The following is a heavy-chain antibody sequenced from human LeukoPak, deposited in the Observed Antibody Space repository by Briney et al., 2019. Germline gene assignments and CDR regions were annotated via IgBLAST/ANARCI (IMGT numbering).Heavy chain of an antibody. CDR3: AKDPLQYGSGSYYFDD. CDR1: EFTFSSYG. CDR2: IWYDGNNK. J-gene: IGHJ4*02. D-gene: IGHD3-10*01. Sequence: GGSLRLSCAASEFTFSSYGMHWVRQAPGKGLEWVAFIWYDGNNKYYADSVKGRFTISRDSSKNTLYLPMNSLRAEDTAVYYCAKDPLQYGSGSYYFDDWGQGTLVTVSS. V-gene: IGHV3-30*02.